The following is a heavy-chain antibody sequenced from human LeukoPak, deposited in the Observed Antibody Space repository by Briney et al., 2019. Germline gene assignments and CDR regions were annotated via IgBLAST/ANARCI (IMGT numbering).Heavy chain of an antibody. CDR3: ARDQYDTWSRRGNFDF. V-gene: IGHV3-7*03. CDR2: INERGNEK. D-gene: IGHD3-3*01. J-gene: IGHJ4*02. CDR1: GFTFRNYW. Sequence: GGSLRLSCVVSGFTFRNYWMTWVRQVPGKGLEWVVNINERGNEKNYVDSVKGRFTISRDNTKNSLYLQMNSLRAEDTAVFYCARDQYDTWSRRGNFDFWGQGTLVIVSS.